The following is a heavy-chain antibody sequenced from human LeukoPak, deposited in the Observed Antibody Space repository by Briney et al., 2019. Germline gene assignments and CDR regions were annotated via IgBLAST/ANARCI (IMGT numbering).Heavy chain of an antibody. Sequence: ASVKLSCKASGYTSTSYGISWVRQAPGQGLEWMGWISAYNGNTNYAQKLQGRVTMTTDTSTSTAYMELRSLRSDDTAVYYCARVWSSWELLSLVHYYSYYMDVWGKGTTVTVSS. CDR1: GYTSTSYG. CDR3: ARVWSSWELLSLVHYYSYYMDV. CDR2: ISAYNGNT. J-gene: IGHJ6*03. V-gene: IGHV1-18*01. D-gene: IGHD1-26*01.